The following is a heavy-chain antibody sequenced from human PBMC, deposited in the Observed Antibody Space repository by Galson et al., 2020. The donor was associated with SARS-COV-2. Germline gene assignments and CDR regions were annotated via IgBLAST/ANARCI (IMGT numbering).Heavy chain of an antibody. CDR2: VRSKTSGGTT. J-gene: IGHJ4*02. Sequence: GGSLRLSCAASGFSFTYAWLSWVRQAPGKGLEWVGRVRSKTSGGTTDYAAPVKGRFIISRDDSMAMVYLDMNSLRTEDTAIYYCVTDVSEAGNGEFDYWGQGTLVTVSS. D-gene: IGHD3-10*01. V-gene: IGHV3-15*01. CDR1: GFSFTYAW. CDR3: VTDVSEAGNGEFDY.